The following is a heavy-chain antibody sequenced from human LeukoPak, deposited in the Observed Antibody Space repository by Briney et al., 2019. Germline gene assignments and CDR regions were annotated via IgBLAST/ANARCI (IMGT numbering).Heavy chain of an antibody. CDR1: GFTLSDNW. CDR2: VSDDGSTT. Sequence: GGSLRLSCAVSGFTLSDNWMHWVRQAPGKGLVWVSRVSDDGSTTTYADSVKGRFTISRDNAKNTLYLQMNSLRPEDTAVYYCVRHNAARAFDIWGQGTMVIVSS. V-gene: IGHV3-74*03. D-gene: IGHD1-1*01. CDR3: VRHNAARAFDI. J-gene: IGHJ3*02.